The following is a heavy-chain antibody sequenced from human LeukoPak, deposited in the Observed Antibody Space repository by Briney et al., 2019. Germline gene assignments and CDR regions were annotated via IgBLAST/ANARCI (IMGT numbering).Heavy chain of an antibody. J-gene: IGHJ3*02. CDR3: AKASPKWELQGDAFDI. CDR1: GFTFSSYA. V-gene: IGHV3-23*01. D-gene: IGHD1-26*01. CDR2: LSGSGGST. Sequence: PGGSRRLSCAAAGFTFSSYAMRWVRQAPGKGLEWVSALSGSGGSTYYADSVKGRFTISRDNSKNTLYLQMNSLRAEDTAVYYCAKASPKWELQGDAFDIWGQGTMVTVSS.